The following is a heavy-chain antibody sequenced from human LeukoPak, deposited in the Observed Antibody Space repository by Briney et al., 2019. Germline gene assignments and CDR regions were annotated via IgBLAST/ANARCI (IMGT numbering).Heavy chain of an antibody. V-gene: IGHV1-69*05. J-gene: IGHJ4*02. CDR3: ARAYYYDSSGYYGDY. CDR1: GGTFSSYA. Sequence: SVKVSCKASGGTFSSYAISWVRQAPGQGLEWMGGIIPIFGTANYAQKFQGRVTITTDESTSTAYMELSSLRSEDTAVYYCARAYYYDSSGYYGDYWGQGTLVTVSS. D-gene: IGHD3-22*01. CDR2: IIPIFGTA.